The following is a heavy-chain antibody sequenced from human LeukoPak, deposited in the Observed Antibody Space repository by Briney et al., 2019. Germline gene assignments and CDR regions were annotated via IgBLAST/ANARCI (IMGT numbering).Heavy chain of an antibody. CDR1: GFTFSNAW. Sequence: NPGGSLRLSCAASGFTFSNAWMSWVRQAPGKGLEWVGRIKSKTDGGTTDYAAPVKGRFTISRDDSKNTLYLQMNSLKTEDTAVYYCTTEPDSGSYYPGPVPDDYWGQGTLVTVSS. V-gene: IGHV3-15*01. D-gene: IGHD1-26*01. J-gene: IGHJ4*02. CDR2: IKSKTDGGTT. CDR3: TTEPDSGSYYPGPVPDDY.